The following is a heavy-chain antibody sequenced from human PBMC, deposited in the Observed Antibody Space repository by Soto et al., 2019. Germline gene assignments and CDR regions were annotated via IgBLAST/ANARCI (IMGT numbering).Heavy chain of an antibody. Sequence: QVQLVQSGAEVKKPGASVKVSCKASGYTFTSYGISWVRQAPGQGLEWMGWISTYNGNTNYAQKLQGRVTMTTDTSTSTGYMELRSLRSDDTAAYYCARGGETVEMDLIWGFAIWGQGTMVTVSS. CDR1: GYTFTSYG. V-gene: IGHV1-18*01. J-gene: IGHJ3*02. D-gene: IGHD3-16*01. CDR2: ISTYNGNT. CDR3: ARGGETVEMDLIWGFAI.